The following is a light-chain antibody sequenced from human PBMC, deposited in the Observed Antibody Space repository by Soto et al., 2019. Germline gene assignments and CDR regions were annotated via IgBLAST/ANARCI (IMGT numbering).Light chain of an antibody. J-gene: IGKJ1*01. CDR3: QQYYSNRGT. CDR1: QSVLYSSNNKNY. V-gene: IGKV4-1*01. CDR2: WAS. Sequence: DIVMTQSPDSLAVSLGERATINCKSSQSVLYSSNNKNYLAWYQQKPGQPPKLLIYWASTRESGVPDRFSGSGSGTDSTLTISRLQAEDVAVYYCQQYYSNRGTFGQGTKVEIK.